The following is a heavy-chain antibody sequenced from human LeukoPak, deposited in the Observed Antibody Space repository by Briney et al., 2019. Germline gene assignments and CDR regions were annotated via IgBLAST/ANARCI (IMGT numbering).Heavy chain of an antibody. V-gene: IGHV4-34*01. Sequence: SETLSLTCAVYGGSFSGYYWSWIRQPPGKGLEWIGEINHSGSTNYNPSLKSRVTISVDTSKNQFSLKLSSVTAADTAVYYCAREGYYYYYMDVRGKGTTVTVSS. J-gene: IGHJ6*03. CDR3: AREGYYYYYMDV. CDR1: GGSFSGYY. CDR2: INHSGST.